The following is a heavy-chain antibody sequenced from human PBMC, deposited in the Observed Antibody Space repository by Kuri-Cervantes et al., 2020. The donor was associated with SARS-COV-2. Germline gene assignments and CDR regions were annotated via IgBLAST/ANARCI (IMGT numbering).Heavy chain of an antibody. V-gene: IGHV3-33*01. CDR1: GFTFSSYG. D-gene: IGHD2-2*01. CDR3: ARSHKDIVVVPAARGYYYGMDV. Sequence: GESLKISCAASGFTFSSYGMHWVRQAPGKGLEWVAVIWYDGSSKYYADSVKGRFTISRDNSKNTLYLQMNSLRAEDTAVYYCARSHKDIVVVPAARGYYYGMDVWGQGTTVTVSS. CDR2: IWYDGSSK. J-gene: IGHJ6*02.